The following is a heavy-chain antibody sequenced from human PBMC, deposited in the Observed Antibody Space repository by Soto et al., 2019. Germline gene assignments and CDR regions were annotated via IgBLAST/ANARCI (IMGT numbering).Heavy chain of an antibody. CDR2: ISYDGSNK. D-gene: IGHD2-15*01. CDR3: AIATTDIVVVVAGRIRDCDYGMGV. J-gene: IGHJ6*01. Sequence: VQLVESGGGVVQPGRSLRLSCAASGFTFSSSAMHWVRQAPGKGLEWVSVISYDGSNKYYADSVMGRFTISRDNSKNTMYLERNSLRADGTAEYYCAIATTDIVVVVAGRIRDCDYGMGVLGPGTT. V-gene: IGHV3-30-3*01. CDR1: GFTFSSSA.